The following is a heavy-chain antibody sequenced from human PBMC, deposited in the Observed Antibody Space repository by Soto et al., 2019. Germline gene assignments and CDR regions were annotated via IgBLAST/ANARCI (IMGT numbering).Heavy chain of an antibody. J-gene: IGHJ5*02. CDR1: GGSFSGYY. V-gene: IGHV4-34*01. D-gene: IGHD3-10*01. CDR2: INHSGST. CDR3: ASLYGSGSYYTPRWFDP. Sequence: SETLSLTCAVYGGSFSGYYWSWIRQPPGKGLEWIGEINHSGSTNYNPSLKSRVTISVDTSKNQFSLKLSSVTAADTAVYYCASLYGSGSYYTPRWFDPWGQGTLVTVSS.